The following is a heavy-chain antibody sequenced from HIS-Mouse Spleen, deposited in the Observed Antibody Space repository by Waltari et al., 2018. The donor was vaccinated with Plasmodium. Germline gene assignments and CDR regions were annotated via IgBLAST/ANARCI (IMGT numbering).Heavy chain of an antibody. CDR2: IWYDGRNK. CDR3: AKLCYYGSGSYYHDAFDI. J-gene: IGHJ3*02. Sequence: QVQLVESGGGVVQPGRSLRLSCAASGFTFSSYGMHWVRQAPGKGLEWVAVIWYDGRNKYYADSVKGRFTISRDNSKNTLYLQMNSLRAEDTAVYYCAKLCYYGSGSYYHDAFDIWGQGTMVTVSS. V-gene: IGHV3-33*06. CDR1: GFTFSSYG. D-gene: IGHD3-10*01.